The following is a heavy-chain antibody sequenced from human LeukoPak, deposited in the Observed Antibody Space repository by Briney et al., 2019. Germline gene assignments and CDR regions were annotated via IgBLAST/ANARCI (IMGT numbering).Heavy chain of an antibody. Sequence: GGSLRLSCAASRFTFRRYWMSWVRQAPGKGLEWVANIKQDGSEKHYVDSVEGRFTISRDNAKNSLFLQMNSLRAEDTAVYYCAKDQSSSWYWSSFDIWGQGTMVTVSS. V-gene: IGHV3-7*03. D-gene: IGHD6-13*01. CDR3: AKDQSSSWYWSSFDI. CDR2: IKQDGSEK. CDR1: RFTFRRYW. J-gene: IGHJ3*02.